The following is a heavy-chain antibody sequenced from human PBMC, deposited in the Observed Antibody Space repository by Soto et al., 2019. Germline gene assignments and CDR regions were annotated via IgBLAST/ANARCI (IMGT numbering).Heavy chain of an antibody. D-gene: IGHD1-7*01. CDR2: IDPSDSYT. CDR1: GYSFTSYW. J-gene: IGHJ4*02. Sequence: GESLKISCKGSGYSFTSYWISWVRQMPGKGLEWMGRIDPSDSYTNYSPSFQGHVTISADKSISTAYLQWNSLKASYTAMYYCARHSTNWNYNWGAPYYFDSWGQGTKVTVSS. V-gene: IGHV5-10-1*01. CDR3: ARHSTNWNYNWGAPYYFDS.